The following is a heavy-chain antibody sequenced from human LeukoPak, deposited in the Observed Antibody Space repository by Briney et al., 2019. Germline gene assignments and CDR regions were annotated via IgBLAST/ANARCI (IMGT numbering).Heavy chain of an antibody. J-gene: IGHJ5*02. CDR2: IKSKTDGGTI. V-gene: IGHV3-15*01. D-gene: IGHD1-26*01. CDR1: GFTFSNAW. CDR3: ITDPTPGAITPPGAPDP. Sequence: GGSLRLSCAASGFTFSNAWMSWVRQAPGKGLEWVGRIKSKTDGGTIDYAAPVKGRFTISRDDSKNTLYLQMNSLKSEDTAVYYCITDPTPGAITPPGAPDPRGQGTLVTVSS.